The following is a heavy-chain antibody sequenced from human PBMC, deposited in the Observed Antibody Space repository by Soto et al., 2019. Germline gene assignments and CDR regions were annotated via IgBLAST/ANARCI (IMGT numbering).Heavy chain of an antibody. V-gene: IGHV3-9*01. J-gene: IGHJ4*02. CDR2: ISWNSGSI. CDR3: AKDASTYCYGSGSYEDY. Sequence: EVQLVESGGGLVQPGRSLRLSCAASGFTFDDYAMHWVRQAPGKGLEWVSGISWNSGSIGYADSVKGRFTISRDNAKNSLYLQMNSLRAEDTALYYCAKDASTYCYGSGSYEDYWGQGTLVTVSS. CDR1: GFTFDDYA. D-gene: IGHD3-10*01.